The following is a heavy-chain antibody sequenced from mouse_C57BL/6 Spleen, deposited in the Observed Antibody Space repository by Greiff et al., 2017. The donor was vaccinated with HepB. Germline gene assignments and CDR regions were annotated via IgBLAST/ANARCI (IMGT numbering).Heavy chain of an antibody. CDR1: GYTFTSYW. Sequence: VQLQQPGTELVKPGASVKLSCKASGYTFTSYWMHWVKQRPGQGLEWIGNINPSNGGTNYNEKFKSKATLTVDKSSSTAYMQLSSLTSEDSAVYYCASGVITTVVATGYWYFDVWGTGTTVTVSS. J-gene: IGHJ1*03. D-gene: IGHD1-1*01. CDR3: ASGVITTVVATGYWYFDV. V-gene: IGHV1-53*01. CDR2: INPSNGGT.